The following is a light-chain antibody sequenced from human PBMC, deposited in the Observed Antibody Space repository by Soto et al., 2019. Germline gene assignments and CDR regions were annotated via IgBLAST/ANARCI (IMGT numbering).Light chain of an antibody. Sequence: QSVLTQPASVSGSPGQSITIACSGTSSDIGAYKYVSWFQQHPGKAPKLIIYEVSIRPSGVSNRFSGSKSGNTASLTISGLQAEDEADYYCTSYTTSSTLVVFGGGTKLTVL. CDR2: EVS. V-gene: IGLV2-14*03. J-gene: IGLJ3*02. CDR1: SSDIGAYKY. CDR3: TSYTTSSTLVV.